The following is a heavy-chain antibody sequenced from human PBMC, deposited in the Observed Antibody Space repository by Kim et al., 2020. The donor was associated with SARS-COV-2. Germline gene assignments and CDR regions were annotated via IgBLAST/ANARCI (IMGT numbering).Heavy chain of an antibody. D-gene: IGHD3-3*01. CDR3: PRHEMRDITVFGVVSWKGALYI. J-gene: IGHJ3*02. V-gene: IGHV4-61*01. CDR2: NSYSGST. Sequence: SETLSLTCTVSGGSVSSGNCYWSWIRQPPGMGRVGFGYNSYSGSTNYTPSLKIRITIAIDTSKNQFSLKLGTVTAADTAVYYCPRHEMRDITVFGVVSWKGALYICGEG. CDR1: GGSVSSGNCY.